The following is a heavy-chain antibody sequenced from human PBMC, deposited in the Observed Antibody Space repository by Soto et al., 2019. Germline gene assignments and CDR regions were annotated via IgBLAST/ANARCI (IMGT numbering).Heavy chain of an antibody. CDR3: ARRGPSSGWYGPLLDY. CDR1: GFTFSDYY. V-gene: IGHV3-11*06. Sequence: PGGSLRLSCAASGFTFSDYYMSWIRQAPGKGLEWVSYISSSSSHTNYADSVKGRFTISRDNAKNSLYLQMNSLRAEDTAVYYCARRGPSSGWYGPLLDYWGQGTLVTVSS. J-gene: IGHJ4*02. D-gene: IGHD6-19*01. CDR2: ISSSSSHT.